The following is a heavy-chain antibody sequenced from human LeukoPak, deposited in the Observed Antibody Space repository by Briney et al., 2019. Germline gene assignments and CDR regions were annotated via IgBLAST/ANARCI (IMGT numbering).Heavy chain of an antibody. D-gene: IGHD6-19*01. Sequence: PGGSLRLSCAPSGFTFSSYSMNWVRQAPGKGLEWVSGITGSGGSTNYADSVKGRFTISRDNSKNTLYLQMSSLRAEDTAVYYCTGGGWSTDAFDIWGQGTMVTVSS. J-gene: IGHJ3*02. CDR1: GFTFSSYS. CDR2: ITGSGGST. CDR3: TGGGWSTDAFDI. V-gene: IGHV3-23*01.